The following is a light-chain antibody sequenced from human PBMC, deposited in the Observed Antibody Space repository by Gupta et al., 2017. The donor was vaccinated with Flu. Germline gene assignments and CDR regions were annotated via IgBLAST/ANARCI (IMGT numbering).Light chain of an antibody. CDR2: DVT. CDR1: RRDVGTYNY. CDR3: SSYGAVGL. Sequence: TGSRRDVGTYNYVSWYQQHPGKAPKLIIYDVTNRPSGFSIRFSGSKSGNSASLTISGHQAEDEADYYCSSYGAVGLFGGGTKVTVL. J-gene: IGLJ3*02. V-gene: IGLV2-14*03.